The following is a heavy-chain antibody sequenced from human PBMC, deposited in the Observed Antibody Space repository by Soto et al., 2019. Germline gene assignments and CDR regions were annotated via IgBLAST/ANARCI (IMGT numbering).Heavy chain of an antibody. CDR1: GFTCGDYW. V-gene: IGHV3-74*03. CDR2: MTGDGRTT. J-gene: IGHJ4*02. Sequence: CAASGFTCGDYWMHWVRQPPGKGPEWVSRMTGDGRTTQYADSVKGRFTASRYNAKSTLYLQMNSLRAEDTDVYYCATAEVAYRGRGTLVAVSS. CDR3: ATAEVAY.